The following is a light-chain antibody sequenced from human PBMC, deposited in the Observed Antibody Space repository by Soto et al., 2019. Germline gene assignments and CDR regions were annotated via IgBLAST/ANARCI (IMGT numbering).Light chain of an antibody. CDR2: AAS. CDR3: QKYNSAPLT. V-gene: IGKV1-27*01. J-gene: IGKJ4*01. Sequence: DIQMTQSPSSLSASLGDRVTITCRASQGIGVYLAWFQQKPGNVPKLLIYAASTLQSGVTSRFSGSGSGTDFTLTISSLQPEDFATYYCQKYNSAPLTFGGGTKVEIK. CDR1: QGIGVY.